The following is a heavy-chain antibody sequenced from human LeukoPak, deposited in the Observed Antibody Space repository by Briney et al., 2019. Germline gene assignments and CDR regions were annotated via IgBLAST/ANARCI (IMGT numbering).Heavy chain of an antibody. D-gene: IGHD6-19*01. V-gene: IGHV3-23*01. CDR1: GFTFSSYA. Sequence: TGGSLRLSCAASGFTFSSYAMSWVRQAPGKGLEWVSAISGSGGSTYYADSVKGRFTISRDNSKNTLYLQMNSLRAEDTAVYYCAKGMTGIAVAGTDYWGQGTLVTVSS. CDR2: ISGSGGST. J-gene: IGHJ4*02. CDR3: AKGMTGIAVAGTDY.